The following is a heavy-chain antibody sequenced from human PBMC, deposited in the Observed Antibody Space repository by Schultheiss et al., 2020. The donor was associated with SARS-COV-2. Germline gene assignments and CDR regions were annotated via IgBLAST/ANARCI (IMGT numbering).Heavy chain of an antibody. D-gene: IGHD5-24*01. CDR2: IYHRGNT. Sequence: SETLSLTCTVSDYSISSGYYWGWIRQPPGKGLDWIGTIYHRGNTYYSPSLKSRVTISVDTSKNQFSLKLSSVTAADTAVYYCARNRRMAADYWGQGTLVTVSS. CDR3: ARNRRMAADY. CDR1: DYSISSGYY. J-gene: IGHJ4*02. V-gene: IGHV4-38-2*02.